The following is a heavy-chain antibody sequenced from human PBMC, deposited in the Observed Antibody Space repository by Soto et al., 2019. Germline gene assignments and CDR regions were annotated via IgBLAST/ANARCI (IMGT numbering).Heavy chain of an antibody. CDR2: ISSSSSYI. V-gene: IGHV3-21*01. J-gene: IGHJ6*02. CDR1: GFTFSSYS. Sequence: GGSLRLSCAASGFTFSSYSMNWVRQAPGKGLEWVSSISSSSSYIYYADSVKGRFTISRDNAKNSLYLQMNSLRAEDTAVYYCARVGSFTSGMDVWGQGTTVTVSS. D-gene: IGHD2-15*01. CDR3: ARVGSFTSGMDV.